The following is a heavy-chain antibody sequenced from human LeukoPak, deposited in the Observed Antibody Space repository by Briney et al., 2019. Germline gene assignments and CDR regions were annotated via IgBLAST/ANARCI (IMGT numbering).Heavy chain of an antibody. V-gene: IGHV3-21*06. D-gene: IGHD1-1*01. Sequence: MAGGSLRLSCAASGFTFSSYSMNWVRQAPGKGLEWVSYISSRTGDTNYVDSVKGRFSISRDNAKNSLYLQMNSLRAEDTAVYYCSRVGSSGSVDYWGQGTLVTVSS. CDR1: GFTFSSYS. J-gene: IGHJ4*02. CDR2: ISSRTGDT. CDR3: SRVGSSGSVDY.